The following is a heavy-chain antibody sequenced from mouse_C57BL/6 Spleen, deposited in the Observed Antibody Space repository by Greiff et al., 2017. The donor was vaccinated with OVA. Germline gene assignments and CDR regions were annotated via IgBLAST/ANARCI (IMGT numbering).Heavy chain of an antibody. CDR1: GYTFTSYW. CDR2: IYPGNSDT. D-gene: IGHD1-1*01. V-gene: IGHV1-5*01. J-gene: IGHJ4*01. Sequence: EVQLQQSGTVLARPGASVKMSCKTSGYTFTSYWMHWVKQRPGQGLEWIGAIYPGNSDTSYNQKFKGKAKLTAVTSASTAYMELSSLTNEDSAVYYCTATVAGGYYARDYWGQGTSVTASS. CDR3: TATVAGGYYARDY.